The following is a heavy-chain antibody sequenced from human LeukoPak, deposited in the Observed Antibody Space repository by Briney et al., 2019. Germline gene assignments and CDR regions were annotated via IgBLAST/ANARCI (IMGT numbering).Heavy chain of an antibody. CDR1: GFSFSDYY. D-gene: IGHD1-1*01. V-gene: IGHV3-11*01. CDR3: ARVRDVRLVHAHYDAYDM. J-gene: IGHJ3*02. CDR2: INGSAGRT. Sequence: PGGSLRLSCAASGFSFSDYYMIWLRQAPGKGLEWLSGINGSAGRTNYADSVKGRFTISRDNAKNSLFLQMDRLRAEDTAVYCCARVRDVRLVHAHYDAYDMWGEGRVVSVCS.